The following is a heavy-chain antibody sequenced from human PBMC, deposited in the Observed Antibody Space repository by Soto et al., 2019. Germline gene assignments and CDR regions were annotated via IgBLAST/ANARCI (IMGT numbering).Heavy chain of an antibody. J-gene: IGHJ3*01. Sequence: QMQLVESGGGVVQPGMSLRLSCAASGFTFSSYGMHWVRQAPGKGLEWVAVIWNDGSNQYYADSVKGRFIISRDYSKNTVYLQMNSLRAEDTAVYYCAKDWKDASDVWGQGTMVTVSS. V-gene: IGHV3-33*06. CDR1: GFTFSSYG. CDR2: IWNDGSNQ. CDR3: AKDWKDASDV. D-gene: IGHD1-1*01.